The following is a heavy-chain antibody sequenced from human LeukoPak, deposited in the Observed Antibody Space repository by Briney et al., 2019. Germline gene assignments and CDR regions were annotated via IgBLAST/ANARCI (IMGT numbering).Heavy chain of an antibody. D-gene: IGHD4-23*01. CDR2: LSYSGST. V-gene: IGHV4-59*01. CDR3: ATSGRNSIDY. J-gene: IGHJ4*02. Sequence: SSETLSLTCAVYGGSFSGYYWSWIRQPPGKGLEWIGYLSYSGSTNYNPSLKSRVTMSVDTSKTQFSLKLSSVTVADAAVYYCATSGRNSIDYWGQGTLVTVSS. CDR1: GGSFSGYY.